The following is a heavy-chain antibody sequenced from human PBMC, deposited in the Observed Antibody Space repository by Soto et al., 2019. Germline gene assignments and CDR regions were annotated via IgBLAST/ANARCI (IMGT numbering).Heavy chain of an antibody. CDR3: AKDGAIYDSSGYYLDY. CDR1: GFTFDDYT. Sequence: GESLKISCAASGFTFDDYTMHRVRQAPGKGLEWVSLISWDGGSTYYADSVKGRFTISRDNSKNSLYLQMNSLRTEDTALYYCAKDGAIYDSSGYYLDYWGQGTLVTVSS. J-gene: IGHJ4*02. V-gene: IGHV3-43*01. D-gene: IGHD3-22*01. CDR2: ISWDGGST.